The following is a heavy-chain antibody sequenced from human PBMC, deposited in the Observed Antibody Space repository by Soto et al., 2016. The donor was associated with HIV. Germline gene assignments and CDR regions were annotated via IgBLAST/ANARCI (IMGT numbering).Heavy chain of an antibody. Sequence: EVQLVESGGGLVKPGGSLRLSCEASGFTFRKHSMNWVRQVPGKGLEWVSYITSTSNYINYADSVKGRFTTSRDNAKNSLYLQMNSLRAEDTAVYYCARLPEMGRSGYLSRTPDYYYYYMDSWGKGTSVTVSS. V-gene: IGHV3-21*01. D-gene: IGHD5-12*01. CDR1: GFTFRKHS. J-gene: IGHJ6*03. CDR3: ARLPEMGRSGYLSRTPDYYYYYMDS. CDR2: ITSTSNYI.